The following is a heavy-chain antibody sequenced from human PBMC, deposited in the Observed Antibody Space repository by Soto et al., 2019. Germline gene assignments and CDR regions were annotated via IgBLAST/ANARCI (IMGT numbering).Heavy chain of an antibody. J-gene: IGHJ6*02. Sequence: PGESLKISCKGSGYSFTSYWIGWVRQMPGKGLEWMGIIYPGDSDTRYSPSFQGQVTISADKSISTAYLQWSSLKASDTAMYYCARTPKLLNYYYYGMDVWGQGTTVTVSS. CDR1: GYSFTSYW. CDR3: ARTPKLLNYYYYGMDV. D-gene: IGHD1-7*01. CDR2: IYPGDSDT. V-gene: IGHV5-51*01.